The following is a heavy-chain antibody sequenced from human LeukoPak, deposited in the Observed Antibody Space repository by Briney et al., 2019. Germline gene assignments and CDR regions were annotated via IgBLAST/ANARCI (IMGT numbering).Heavy chain of an antibody. CDR1: GFTFSSYA. Sequence: GGSLRLSCAASGFTFSSYAMHWVRQAPGKGLEWVAVISYDGSNKYYADSVKGRFTISRDNAKNSLYLQMNSLRAEDTAVYYCARDSGYDQGYYYGMDVWGQGTTVTVSS. CDR3: ARDSGYDQGYYYGMDV. CDR2: ISYDGSNK. J-gene: IGHJ6*02. V-gene: IGHV3-30-3*01. D-gene: IGHD5-12*01.